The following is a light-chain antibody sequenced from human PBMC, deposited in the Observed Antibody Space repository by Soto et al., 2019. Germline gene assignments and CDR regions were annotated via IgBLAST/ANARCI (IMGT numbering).Light chain of an antibody. CDR1: SSDVGGYDY. Sequence: QFALTQPASVSGSPGQSIAISCTGTSSDVGGYDYVSWYQQQPDKAPKLMIYEVTQRPSGVSNRFSGSKSGNTASLTISGLQAEDEADYYCSSHTSGSTRVFGTGTKVTVL. J-gene: IGLJ1*01. V-gene: IGLV2-14*01. CDR3: SSHTSGSTRV. CDR2: EVT.